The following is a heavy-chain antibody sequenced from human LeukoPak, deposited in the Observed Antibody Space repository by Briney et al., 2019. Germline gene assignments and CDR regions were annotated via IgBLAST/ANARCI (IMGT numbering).Heavy chain of an antibody. Sequence: GGSLRLSCAASGFTFSRLGMQWVRQAPGKGLEWVAMIWHDGSVEEYAASVKGRFTISRDNSRDTLFLQMNRLRDDDTAVHYCAKEGDQFRGYLDAWGKGTTVTVSS. D-gene: IGHD3-16*01. CDR3: AKEGDQFRGYLDA. V-gene: IGHV3-33*06. CDR1: GFTFSRLG. CDR2: IWHDGSVE. J-gene: IGHJ6*03.